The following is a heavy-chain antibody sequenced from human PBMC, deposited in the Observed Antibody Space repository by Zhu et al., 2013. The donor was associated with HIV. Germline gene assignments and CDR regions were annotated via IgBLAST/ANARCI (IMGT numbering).Heavy chain of an antibody. CDR2: MNPNSGNT. Sequence: QVQLVQSGAEVKKPGASVKVSCKASGYTFTSYDINWVRQATGQGLEWMGWMNPNSGNTGYAQKFQGRVTMTRNTSISTAYMELSSLRSEDTAVYYCARCIDIAAAGTSGCYYYYGMDVWGQGTTVTVSS. J-gene: IGHJ6*02. CDR1: GYTFTSYD. CDR3: ARCIDIAAAGTSGCYYYYGMDV. V-gene: IGHV1-8*01. D-gene: IGHD6-13*01.